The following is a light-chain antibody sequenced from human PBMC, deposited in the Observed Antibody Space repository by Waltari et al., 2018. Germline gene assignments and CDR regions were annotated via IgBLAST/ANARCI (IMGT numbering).Light chain of an antibody. CDR3: MQALQTPIFT. CDR1: QSLLHSNGYND. J-gene: IGKJ3*01. Sequence: DIVMTQSPLSLPVTPGEPASISCRSSQSLLHSNGYNDLYWYLQKPGQSPQLLIYLGSNRASGVPDRFSGSGSGTDFTLKISRVEAEDVGVYYCMQALQTPIFTFGPGTKVDIK. V-gene: IGKV2-28*01. CDR2: LGS.